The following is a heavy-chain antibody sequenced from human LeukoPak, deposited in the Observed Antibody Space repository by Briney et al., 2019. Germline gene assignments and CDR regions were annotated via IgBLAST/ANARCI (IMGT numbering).Heavy chain of an antibody. J-gene: IGHJ4*02. V-gene: IGHV3-23*01. CDR2: ISGSGGST. Sequence: TGGSLRLSCAASGLTFSSYAMSWVRQAPGKGLEWVSAISGSGGSTYYADSVKGRFTISRDNSKNTLYLQMNSLRAEDTAVYYCAKDLQWLVARFDYWGQGTLVTVSS. D-gene: IGHD6-19*01. CDR3: AKDLQWLVARFDY. CDR1: GLTFSSYA.